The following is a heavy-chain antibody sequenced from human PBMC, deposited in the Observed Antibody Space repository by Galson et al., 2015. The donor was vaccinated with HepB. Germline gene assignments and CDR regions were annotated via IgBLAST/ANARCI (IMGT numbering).Heavy chain of an antibody. CDR2: ISGSGGST. J-gene: IGHJ4*02. CDR1: GFTFSSYA. V-gene: IGHV3-23*01. CDR3: TNGIAARPAFDY. Sequence: LRLSCAASGFTFSSYAMSWVRQAPGKGLEWASAISGSGGSTYYADSVKGRFTISRDNSKNTLYLQMNSLRAEDTAVYYCTNGIAARPAFDYWGQGTLVTVSS. D-gene: IGHD6-6*01.